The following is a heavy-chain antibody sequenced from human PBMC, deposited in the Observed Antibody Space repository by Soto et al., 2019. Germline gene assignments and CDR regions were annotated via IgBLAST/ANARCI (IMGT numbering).Heavy chain of an antibody. CDR1: GASISSYH. D-gene: IGHD2-15*01. Sequence: SETLSLTCTVSGASISSYHWSWIRQSPGKGLEWIGYIYYRGSTNYNPSLKSRVTMSVDTSKNQVSLKLSSVTAADTAVYYCARHSSNQWFDSWGQGTLVTVSS. CDR3: ARHSSNQWFDS. J-gene: IGHJ5*01. CDR2: IYYRGST. V-gene: IGHV4-59*08.